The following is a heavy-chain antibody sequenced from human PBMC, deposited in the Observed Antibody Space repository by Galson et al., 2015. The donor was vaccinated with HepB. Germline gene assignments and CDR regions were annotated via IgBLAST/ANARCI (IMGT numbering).Heavy chain of an antibody. J-gene: IGHJ4*02. D-gene: IGHD5-18*01. V-gene: IGHV1-69*13. Sequence: SVKVSCKASGGTFSSYAISWVRQAPGQGLEWMGGIIPIFGTANYAQKFQGRVTITADESTSTAYMELSSLRSEDTAVYYCASRPNIQLWLDFDYWGQGTLVTVSS. CDR1: GGTFSSYA. CDR2: IIPIFGTA. CDR3: ASRPNIQLWLDFDY.